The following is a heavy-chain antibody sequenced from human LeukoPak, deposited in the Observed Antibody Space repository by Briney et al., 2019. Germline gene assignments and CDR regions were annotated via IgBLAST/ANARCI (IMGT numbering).Heavy chain of an antibody. D-gene: IGHD2-15*01. CDR2: INPTAGNT. J-gene: IGHJ4*02. CDR3: ARERGWLDFDC. V-gene: IGHV1-46*01. CDR1: GYTFSNYY. Sequence: ASVKLSCKASGYTFSNYYLHWVRQVPGQGLEWMGLINPTAGNTYYAQRFQGRVTMTRNTSISTVYLELRRLRSDDTAVYYCARERGWLDFDCWGQGTLVTVSS.